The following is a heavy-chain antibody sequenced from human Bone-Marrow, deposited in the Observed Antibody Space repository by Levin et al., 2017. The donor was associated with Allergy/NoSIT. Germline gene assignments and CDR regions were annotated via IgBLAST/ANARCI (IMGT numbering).Heavy chain of an antibody. Sequence: GSLRLSCTVSGGSISSYYWSWIRQPPGKGLEWIGYIYYSGSTNYNPSLKSRVTISVDTSKNQFSLKLSSVTAADTAVYYCARLVVPAAHRSHYDYGMDVWGQGTTVTVSS. CDR3: ARLVVPAAHRSHYDYGMDV. CDR1: GGSISSYY. D-gene: IGHD2-2*01. J-gene: IGHJ6*02. V-gene: IGHV4-59*01. CDR2: IYYSGST.